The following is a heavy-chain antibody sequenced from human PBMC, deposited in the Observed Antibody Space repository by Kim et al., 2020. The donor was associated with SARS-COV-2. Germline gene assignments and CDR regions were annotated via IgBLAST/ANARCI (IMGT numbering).Heavy chain of an antibody. J-gene: IGHJ4*02. Sequence: SETLSLTCAVYGGSFSGYYWSWIRQPPGKGLEWIGEINHSGSTNYNPSLKSRVTISVDTSKNQFSLKLSSVTAADTAVYYCARGRRIEISRLLWFGELIDYWGQGTLVTVSS. CDR1: GGSFSGYY. V-gene: IGHV4-34*01. CDR2: INHSGST. CDR3: ARGRRIEISRLLWFGELIDY. D-gene: IGHD3-10*01.